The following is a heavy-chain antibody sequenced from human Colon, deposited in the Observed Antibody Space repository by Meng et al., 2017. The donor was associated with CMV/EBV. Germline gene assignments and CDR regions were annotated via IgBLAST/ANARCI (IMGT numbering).Heavy chain of an antibody. D-gene: IGHD3-10*01. CDR1: GFSFSNFW. Sequence: GESPKISRVAFGFSFSNFWMSWVRQAPGKGLGWVANIKEDGSEQFYADSVKGRFTISRDNAKNSLYLQMNSLRAGDTALYYCGKNRVESWGQGTLVTVSS. CDR2: IKEDGSEQ. CDR3: GKNRVES. V-gene: IGHV3-7*01. J-gene: IGHJ4*02.